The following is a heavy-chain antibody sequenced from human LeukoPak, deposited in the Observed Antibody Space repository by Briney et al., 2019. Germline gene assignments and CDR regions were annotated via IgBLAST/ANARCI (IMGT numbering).Heavy chain of an antibody. CDR3: AREPLGGSGSYYEILGY. CDR1: GYSISSGYY. CDR2: IYHSGST. D-gene: IGHD3-10*01. Sequence: SETLSLTCTVSGYSISSGYYWGWIRQPPGKGLEWIGSIYHSGSTYYNPSLKSRVTISVDTSKNQFSLKLSSVTAADTAVYYCAREPLGGSGSYYEILGYWGQGTLVTVSS. V-gene: IGHV4-38-2*02. J-gene: IGHJ4*02.